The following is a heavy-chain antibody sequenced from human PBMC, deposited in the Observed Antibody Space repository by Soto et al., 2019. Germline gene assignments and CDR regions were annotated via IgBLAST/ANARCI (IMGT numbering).Heavy chain of an antibody. V-gene: IGHV4-39*01. Sequence: SETLSLTCTVSGGSISSSSYYWGLIRQPPGKGLEWIGSIYYSGSTYYNPSLKSRVTISVDTSKNQFSLKLSSVTAADTAVYYCARRGDTVTTVYYYYYYGMDVWGQGTTVTVSS. CDR1: GGSISSSSYY. D-gene: IGHD4-17*01. J-gene: IGHJ6*02. CDR2: IYYSGST. CDR3: ARRGDTVTTVYYYYYYGMDV.